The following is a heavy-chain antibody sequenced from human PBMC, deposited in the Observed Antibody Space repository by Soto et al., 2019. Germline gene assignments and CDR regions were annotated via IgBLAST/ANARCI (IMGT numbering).Heavy chain of an antibody. J-gene: IGHJ6*03. CDR1: GGSISSYY. CDR2: IYYSGST. V-gene: IGHV4-59*12. D-gene: IGHD6-13*01. CDR3: ARVAAAVRGSDYYYYYMDV. Sequence: PSETLSLTCTVSGGSISSYYWSWIRQPPGKGMERIGYIYYSGSTNYNPSPKSRVTISVDTSKNQFSLKLSSVTAADTAVYYCARVAAAVRGSDYYYYYMDVWGKGTTVTVSS.